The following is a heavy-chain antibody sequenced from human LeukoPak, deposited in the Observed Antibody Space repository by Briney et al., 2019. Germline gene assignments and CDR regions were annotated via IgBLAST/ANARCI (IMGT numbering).Heavy chain of an antibody. D-gene: IGHD7-27*01. V-gene: IGHV4-59*02. J-gene: IGHJ2*01. CDR2: IHYSGYT. Sequence: PSETLSLTCAVSGGSVSNYYCSWIRQPPGKGLEWLGYIHYSGYTNYNPSLKSRVTISVDTSKNQFSLNLSSVTAADTAVYYCARHWGSDWYFDLWGRGTLVTVSS. CDR1: GGSVSNYY. CDR3: ARHWGSDWYFDL.